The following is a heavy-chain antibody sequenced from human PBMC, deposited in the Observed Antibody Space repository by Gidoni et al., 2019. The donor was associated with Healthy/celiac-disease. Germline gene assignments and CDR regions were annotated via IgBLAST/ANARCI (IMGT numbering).Heavy chain of an antibody. CDR1: GFTFSSYG. CDR3: AIMTTVTTSHAFDI. J-gene: IGHJ3*02. V-gene: IGHV3-30*03. Sequence: QVQLVESGGGVVQPGRSLRLSCAASGFTFSSYGMHWVRQAPGKGLEWVAVISYDGSNKYYADSVKGRFTISRDNSKNTLYLQMNSLRAEDTAVYYCAIMTTVTTSHAFDIWGQGTMVTVSS. D-gene: IGHD4-17*01. CDR2: ISYDGSNK.